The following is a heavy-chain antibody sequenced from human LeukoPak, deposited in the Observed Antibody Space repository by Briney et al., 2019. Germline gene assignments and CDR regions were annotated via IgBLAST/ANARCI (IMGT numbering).Heavy chain of an antibody. CDR2: IRSKVYGGTT. CDR1: GFNFGDYA. J-gene: IGHJ4*02. D-gene: IGHD2-15*01. CDR3: TSLYYCSGGSCAFDY. V-gene: IGHV3-49*04. Sequence: GGSLRLSCTASGFNFGDYAMNWVRQAPGKGLEWVGFIRSKVYGGTTENAASVKGRFTISRDDSKRIAYLQMNSLKTEDTAVYYCTSLYYCSGGSCAFDYWGQGTRVSVSS.